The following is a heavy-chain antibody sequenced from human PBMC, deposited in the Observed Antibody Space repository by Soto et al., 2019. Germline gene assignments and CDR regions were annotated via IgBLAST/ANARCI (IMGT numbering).Heavy chain of an antibody. CDR1: GYSISSGYY. V-gene: IGHV4-38-2*01. D-gene: IGHD3-16*02. CDR2: IYHSGST. J-gene: IGHJ5*02. CDR3: ARVDDYVWGSYRQRWFDP. Sequence: SETLSLTCAVSGYSISSGYYWGWIRQPPGKGLEWIGSIYHSGSTYYNPSLKSQVTISVDTSKNQFSLKLSSVTAADTAVYYCARVDDYVWGSYRQRWFDPWGQGTLVTVSS.